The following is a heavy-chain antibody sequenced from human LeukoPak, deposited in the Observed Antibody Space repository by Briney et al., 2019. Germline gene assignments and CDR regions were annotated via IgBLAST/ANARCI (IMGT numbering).Heavy chain of an antibody. V-gene: IGHV3-23*01. Sequence: GGSLRLSCAASGLTLSNVWMSWVRQAPGKGLEWVSAISGSGDGTSAADSVTGRFSISRDNSKSTLYLQMNSLRVEDTAVYYCAKAGLVRGGALDSWGQGTLVTVSS. CDR2: ISGSGDGT. CDR1: GLTLSNVW. CDR3: AKAGLVRGGALDS. J-gene: IGHJ4*02. D-gene: IGHD4/OR15-4a*01.